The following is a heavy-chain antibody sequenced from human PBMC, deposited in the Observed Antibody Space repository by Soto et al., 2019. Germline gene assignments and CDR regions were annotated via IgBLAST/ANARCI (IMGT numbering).Heavy chain of an antibody. D-gene: IGHD4-17*01. V-gene: IGHV3-30-3*01. CDR2: ISYDGSNK. CDR1: GFTFSSYA. J-gene: IGHJ4*02. Sequence: PGGSLRLSCAASGFTFSSYAMHWVRQAPGKGLEWVAVISYDGSNKYYADSVKGRFTISRDNSKNTLYLQINSLRDEDTAVYYCAREGVGRDYGESFDYWGQGT. CDR3: AREGVGRDYGESFDY.